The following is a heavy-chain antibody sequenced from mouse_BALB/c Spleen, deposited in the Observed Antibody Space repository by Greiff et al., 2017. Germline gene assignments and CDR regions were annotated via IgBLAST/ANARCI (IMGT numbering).Heavy chain of an antibody. CDR2: IRSKSNNYAT. V-gene: IGHV10-1*02. D-gene: IGHD1-1*01. CDR1: GFTFNTYA. J-gene: IGHJ4*01. Sequence: EVQRVESGGGLVQPKGSLKLSCAASGFTFNTYAMNWVRQAPGKGLEWVARIRSKSNNYATYYADSVKDRFTISRDDSQSMLYLQMNNLKTEDTAMYYCVRLNYGSSYRAMDYWGQGTSVTVSS. CDR3: VRLNYGSSYRAMDY.